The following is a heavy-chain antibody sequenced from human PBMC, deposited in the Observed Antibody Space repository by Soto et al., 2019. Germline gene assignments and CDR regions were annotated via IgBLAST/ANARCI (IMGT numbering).Heavy chain of an antibody. CDR3: ARHNSSGWTGAFDY. CDR1: DDSINSDKYY. D-gene: IGHD6-19*01. CDR2: IYYSGSA. J-gene: IGHJ4*02. Sequence: TSETLSLTCSVSDDSINSDKYYWGWIRQPPGKGLEWFGYIYYSGSANYNPSLQTRVTMSVDTSNNQFSLKLTSVTAADTAVYYCARHNSSGWTGAFDYWGQGTLVTVSS. V-gene: IGHV4-61*05.